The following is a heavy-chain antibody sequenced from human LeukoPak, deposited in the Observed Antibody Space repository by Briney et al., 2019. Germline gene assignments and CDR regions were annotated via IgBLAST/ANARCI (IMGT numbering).Heavy chain of an antibody. CDR2: ISNSRGSAT. V-gene: IGHV3-11*01. CDR3: AREDSYYYGSGGYPFDY. CDR1: GFTLGDYY. Sequence: GGSLRLSCAASGFTLGDYYMSWIRQAPGKGLEWISYISNSRGSATSYADSVKGRFSNSRDYAKNSLYLQMNSLRADDTAVYYCAREDSYYYGSGGYPFDYWGQGTLVTVSS. J-gene: IGHJ4*02. D-gene: IGHD3-10*01.